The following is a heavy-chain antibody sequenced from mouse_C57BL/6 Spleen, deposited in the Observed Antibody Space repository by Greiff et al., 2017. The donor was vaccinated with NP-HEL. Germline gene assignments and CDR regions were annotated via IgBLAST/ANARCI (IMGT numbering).Heavy chain of an antibody. D-gene: IGHD2-1*01. Sequence: EVKVVESGGGLVKPGGSLKLSCAASGFTFSDYGMHWVRQAPEKGLEWVAYISSGSSTIYYADTVKGRFTISRDNAKNTLFLQMTSLRSEDTAMYYCARHGNAMDYWGQGTSVTVSS. CDR2: ISSGSSTI. CDR1: GFTFSDYG. V-gene: IGHV5-17*01. J-gene: IGHJ4*01. CDR3: ARHGNAMDY.